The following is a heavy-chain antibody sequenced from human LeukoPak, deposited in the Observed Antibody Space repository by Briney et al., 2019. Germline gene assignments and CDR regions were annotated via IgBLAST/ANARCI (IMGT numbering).Heavy chain of an antibody. CDR1: GGTFSSYA. D-gene: IGHD2-15*01. V-gene: IGHV1-69*13. J-gene: IGHJ3*02. Sequence: GASVKLSCKASGGTFSSYAISWVRQAPGQGLEWMGGIIPIFGTANYAQKFQGRVTITADESTSTAYMELSSLRSEDTAVYYCARDEHCSGGSCYPDAFDIWGQGTMVTVSS. CDR3: ARDEHCSGGSCYPDAFDI. CDR2: IIPIFGTA.